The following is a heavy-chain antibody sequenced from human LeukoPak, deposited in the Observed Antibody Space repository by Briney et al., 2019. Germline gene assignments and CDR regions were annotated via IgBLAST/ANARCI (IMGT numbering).Heavy chain of an antibody. J-gene: IGHJ4*02. CDR1: GYTFTSYG. CDR2: TSTSNGNT. D-gene: IGHD1-20*01. CDR3: ARYHNWSAIDY. V-gene: IGHV1-18*01. Sequence: SVSLSFKASGYTFTSYGISWVRQAPGQGLEWMGWTSTSNGNTNFAQKLQGCVTMTTDTSTSTAYMELRSLRSDDTAVYYCARYHNWSAIDYWGQGTLGTVSS.